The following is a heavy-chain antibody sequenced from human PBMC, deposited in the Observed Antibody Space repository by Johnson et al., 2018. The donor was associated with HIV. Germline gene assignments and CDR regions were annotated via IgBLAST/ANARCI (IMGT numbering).Heavy chain of an antibody. CDR2: IKLDGSDK. CDR1: GFTFGTYW. V-gene: IGHV3-7*03. Sequence: VQLVESGGGLVQPGESLRLSCVVSGFTFGTYWMTWVRQAPGNGLEWVATIKLDGSDKYYLDSVKGRFTISRDNGRNSLYLQMNSLRAEDTAVYYCARKGDAFDIWCQGTMFTVSS. CDR3: ARKGDAFDI. J-gene: IGHJ3*02.